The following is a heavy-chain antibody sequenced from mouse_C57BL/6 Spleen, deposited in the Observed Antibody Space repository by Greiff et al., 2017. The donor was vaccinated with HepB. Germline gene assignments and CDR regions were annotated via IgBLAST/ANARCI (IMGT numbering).Heavy chain of an antibody. CDR1: GYTFTDYE. Sequence: VKLQESGAELVRPGASVTLSCKASGYTFTDYEMHWVKQTPVHGLEWIGAIDPETGGTAYNQKFKGKAILTADKSSSTAYMELRSLTSEDSAVYYCTSGLLRFDYWGQGTTLTVSS. CDR2: IDPETGGT. V-gene: IGHV1-15*01. CDR3: TSGLLRFDY. D-gene: IGHD1-1*01. J-gene: IGHJ2*01.